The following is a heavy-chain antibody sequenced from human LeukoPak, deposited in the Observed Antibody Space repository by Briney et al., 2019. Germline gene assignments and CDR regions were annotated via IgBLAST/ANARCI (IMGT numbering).Heavy chain of an antibody. D-gene: IGHD2-21*02. CDR3: AKGLRAFCGGDCTGHDAFDI. CDR2: ISYDGSNN. CDR1: GFTFNNYG. V-gene: IGHV3-30*18. Sequence: GGSLRLSCVVSGFTFNNYGMHWVRQAPGKGLEWVAVISYDGSNNYYADSVKGRFTISRDNSKNTLYLQMNSPRAEDTAMYYCAKGLRAFCGGDCTGHDAFDIWGQGTMVTVSS. J-gene: IGHJ3*02.